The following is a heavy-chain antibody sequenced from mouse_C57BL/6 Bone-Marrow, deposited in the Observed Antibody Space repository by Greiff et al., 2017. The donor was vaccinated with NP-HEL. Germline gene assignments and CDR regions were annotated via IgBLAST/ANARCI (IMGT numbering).Heavy chain of an antibody. CDR3: TGYDYGEVYFDY. V-gene: IGHV1-15*01. CDR2: IDPETGGT. Sequence: VKLMESGAELVRPGASVTLSCKASGYTFTDYEMHWVKQTPVHGLEWIGAIDPETGGTAYNQKFKGKAILTADKSSSTAYMELRSLTSEDSAVYYCTGYDYGEVYFDYWGQGTTLTVSS. J-gene: IGHJ2*01. CDR1: GYTFTDYE. D-gene: IGHD2-4*01.